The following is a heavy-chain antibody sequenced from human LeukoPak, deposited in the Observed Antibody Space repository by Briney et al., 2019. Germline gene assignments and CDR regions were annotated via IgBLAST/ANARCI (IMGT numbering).Heavy chain of an antibody. CDR1: GGSISSYY. J-gene: IGHJ4*02. CDR3: ARGVWGSYRYTGSFDY. CDR2: IYYSGST. V-gene: IGHV4-39*01. D-gene: IGHD3-16*02. Sequence: SETLSLTCTVSGGSISSYYWGWIRQPPGKGLEWIGSIYYSGSTYYNPSLQSRVTISVDTSKNQFSLKLSSVTAADTAVYYCARGVWGSYRYTGSFDYWGQGTLVIVSS.